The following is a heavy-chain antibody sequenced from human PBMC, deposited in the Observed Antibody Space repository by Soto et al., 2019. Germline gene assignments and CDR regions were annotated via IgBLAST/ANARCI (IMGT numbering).Heavy chain of an antibody. Sequence: GGSLRLSCAASGFTFSSYAMHWVRQAPGKGLEWVAVISYDGSNKYYADSVKGRFTISRDNSKNTLYLQMNSLRAEDTAVYYCAREDRLRGPRWVDAFDIWGQGTMVTVSS. CDR1: GFTFSSYA. CDR2: ISYDGSNK. D-gene: IGHD3-10*01. V-gene: IGHV3-30*04. CDR3: AREDRLRGPRWVDAFDI. J-gene: IGHJ3*02.